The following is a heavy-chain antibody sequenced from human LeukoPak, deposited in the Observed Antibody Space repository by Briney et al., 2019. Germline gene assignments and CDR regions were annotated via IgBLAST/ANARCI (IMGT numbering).Heavy chain of an antibody. D-gene: IGHD2-15*01. Sequence: GGSLGLSCAASGFTFSSYSMNWVRLAPGKGLEWVSSISSSSSYIYYADSVKGRFTISRDNAKNSLYLQMNSLRAEDTAVYYCAREVKGIGFDYWGQGTLVTVSS. CDR2: ISSSSSYI. CDR1: GFTFSSYS. V-gene: IGHV3-21*01. CDR3: AREVKGIGFDY. J-gene: IGHJ4*02.